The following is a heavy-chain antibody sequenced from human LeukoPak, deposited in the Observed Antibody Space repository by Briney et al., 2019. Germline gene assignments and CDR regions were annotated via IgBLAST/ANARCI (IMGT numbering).Heavy chain of an antibody. V-gene: IGHV1-69*13. CDR2: IIPIFGTA. J-gene: IGHJ4*02. Sequence: SVKLSFTASGGGFSSYAISWVWQAHAPGLEWMGGIIPIFGTANYAQKFQGRVTITADESTYTAYMELSSLRSEDTAVYYCARGHYFDYWGQGTLVTVSS. CDR3: ARGHYFDY. CDR1: GGGFSSYA.